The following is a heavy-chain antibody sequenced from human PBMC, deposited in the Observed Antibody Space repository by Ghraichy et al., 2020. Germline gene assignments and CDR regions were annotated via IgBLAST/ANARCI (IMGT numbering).Heavy chain of an antibody. V-gene: IGHV3-30*03. CDR3: ATYRGRLNFQY. CDR1: GFTFTDYG. Sequence: GESLNISCAAAGFTFTDYGMHWLRQAPGRGLEWAAAIADDGSFQDYADSVKGRFTISRDNSKNTLFLQMNSLRDEDTAMYYCATYRGRLNFQYWGQGTLVTVSS. D-gene: IGHD4-11*01. J-gene: IGHJ4*02. CDR2: IADDGSFQ.